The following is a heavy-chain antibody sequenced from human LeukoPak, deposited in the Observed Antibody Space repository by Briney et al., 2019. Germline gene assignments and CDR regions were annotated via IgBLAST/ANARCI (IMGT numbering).Heavy chain of an antibody. CDR2: IIPILGIA. CDR3: ASVVLNYGSGSYDY. J-gene: IGHJ4*02. D-gene: IGHD3-10*01. Sequence: GASVKVSCKASGGTFSSYAISWVRQAPGQGLEWMGRIIPILGIANYAQKFQGRVTITADKSTSTAYMELSSLRSEDTAVYYCASVVLNYGSGSYDYWGQGTLATVSS. CDR1: GGTFSSYA. V-gene: IGHV1-69*04.